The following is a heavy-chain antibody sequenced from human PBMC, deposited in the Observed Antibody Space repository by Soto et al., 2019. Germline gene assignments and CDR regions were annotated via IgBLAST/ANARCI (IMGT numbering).Heavy chain of an antibody. J-gene: IGHJ6*02. D-gene: IGHD2-21*02. Sequence: GGSLRLSCAASGFTFSVYAMTWVRQAPGKGLEWVSAVTANGGSTYSADSVKGRFTISRDNSKNTLFLQMNSLRAEDTAVYYCASLGVGDWANYYYYYGMDVWGQGTTVTVSS. CDR1: GFTFSVYA. CDR3: ASLGVGDWANYYYYYGMDV. CDR2: VTANGGST. V-gene: IGHV3-23*01.